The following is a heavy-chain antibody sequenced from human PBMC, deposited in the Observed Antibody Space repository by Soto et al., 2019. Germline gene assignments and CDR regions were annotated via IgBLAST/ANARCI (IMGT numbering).Heavy chain of an antibody. CDR1: GFTFSNAW. V-gene: IGHV3-15*07. CDR2: IKSKTDGGTT. Sequence: GSLRLSCAASGFTFSNAWMNWVRQAPGKGLEWVGRIKSKTDGGTTDYAAPVKGRFTISRDDSKNTLYLQMNSLKTEDTAVYYCTTFTFSGSYRNLPDYWGQGTLVTVSS. D-gene: IGHD1-26*01. J-gene: IGHJ4*02. CDR3: TTFTFSGSYRNLPDY.